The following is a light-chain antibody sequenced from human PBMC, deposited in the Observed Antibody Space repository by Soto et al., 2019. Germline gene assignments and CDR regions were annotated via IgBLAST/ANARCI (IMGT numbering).Light chain of an antibody. J-gene: IGKJ1*01. CDR2: GAS. CDR1: QRVSTD. CDR3: RQYFRYPPFT. Sequence: IVMTLSPGTVSLYQGEGVSLSCRASQRVSTDLAWYQQKPGQAPRLLIYGASIRAIGVPDRFSGSGSGTDFTFTISSLLSEDSAIYYCRQYFRYPPFTFGQGTKVDIK. V-gene: IGKV3-15*01.